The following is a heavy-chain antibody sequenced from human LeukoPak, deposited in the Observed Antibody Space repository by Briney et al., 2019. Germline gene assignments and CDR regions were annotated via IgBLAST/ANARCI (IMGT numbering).Heavy chain of an antibody. J-gene: IGHJ4*02. V-gene: IGHV3-49*03. CDR2: IRSKAYGGTT. CDR3: TRDHGDYRTETLDY. D-gene: IGHD4-17*01. CDR1: GFTFGDYA. Sequence: GSLRLSCTASGFTFGDYAMSWFRQAPGKGLEWVGFIRSKAYGGTTEYAASVKGRFTISRDDSKSIAYLQMNSLKTEDTAVYYCTRDHGDYRTETLDYWGQGTLVTVSS.